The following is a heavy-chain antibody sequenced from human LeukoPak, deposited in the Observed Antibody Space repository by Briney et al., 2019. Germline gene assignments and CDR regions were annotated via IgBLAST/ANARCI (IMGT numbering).Heavy chain of an antibody. CDR1: GGTFSSYA. J-gene: IGHJ4*02. CDR3: ARDRTVTTALDY. V-gene: IGHV1-69*05. CDR2: IIPIFGTA. Sequence: ASVKVSCKASGGTFSSYAISWVRQAPGQGLEWMGRIIPIFGTANYAQKFQGRVTITTDESTSPAYMELSSLRSEDTAVYYCARDRTVTTALDYWGQGTLVTVSS. D-gene: IGHD4-17*01.